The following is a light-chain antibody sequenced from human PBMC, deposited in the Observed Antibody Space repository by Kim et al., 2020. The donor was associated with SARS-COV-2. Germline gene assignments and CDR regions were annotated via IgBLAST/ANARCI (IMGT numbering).Light chain of an antibody. Sequence: EIVLTQSPGTLSVSPGSRAILSCRASQSVISSSLAWYQQRPGQPHRLIIYGASNRATDIPDRVSGSGSGTDFTLTLGRLEPEDFAVYYCQQYGSSLITFGQGTRLEIK. CDR2: GAS. CDR1: QSVISSS. J-gene: IGKJ5*01. V-gene: IGKV3-20*01. CDR3: QQYGSSLIT.